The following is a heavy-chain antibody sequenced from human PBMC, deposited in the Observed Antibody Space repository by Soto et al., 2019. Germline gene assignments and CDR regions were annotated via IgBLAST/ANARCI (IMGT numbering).Heavy chain of an antibody. CDR3: ARDRGGVWGYSSSWWRGSGWLDP. J-gene: IGHJ5*02. CDR1: GYTFTSYY. D-gene: IGHD6-13*01. V-gene: IGHV1-46*01. Sequence: ASVKVSCKASGYTFTSYYMHWVRQAPGQGLEWMGIINPSGGSTSYAQKFQGRVTMTRDTSTSTVYMELSSLRSEDTAVYYCARDRGGVWGYSSSWWRGSGWLDPWGQGTLVTVSS. CDR2: INPSGGST.